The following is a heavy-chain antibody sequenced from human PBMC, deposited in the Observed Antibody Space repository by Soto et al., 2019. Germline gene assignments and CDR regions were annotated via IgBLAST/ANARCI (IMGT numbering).Heavy chain of an antibody. CDR1: GFTFSGYA. Sequence: GGSLRLSGAASGFTFSGYAMSWIRQAPGKGLEWVSAISGSGGSTYYADSVKGRFTISRDNSKNTLYLQMNSLRAEDTAVYYCAKDLAARPRPHNFDYWGQGTLVTVSS. D-gene: IGHD6-6*01. V-gene: IGHV3-23*01. CDR2: ISGSGGST. J-gene: IGHJ4*02. CDR3: AKDLAARPRPHNFDY.